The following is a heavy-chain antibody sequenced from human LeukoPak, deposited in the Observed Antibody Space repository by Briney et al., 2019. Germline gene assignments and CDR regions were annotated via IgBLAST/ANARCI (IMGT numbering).Heavy chain of an antibody. D-gene: IGHD3-22*01. CDR2: IKQDGSEK. Sequence: GGSLRLSCAASGFTLSTHWRRWVRQAPGKGLEWVANIKQDGSEKYYVDSVKGRFTTSRDNAKNSLYLQMNSLRAEDTAVYYCAKDQHYYDSSGYYYAFDYWGQGTLVTVSS. J-gene: IGHJ4*02. CDR1: GFTLSTHW. V-gene: IGHV3-7*05. CDR3: AKDQHYYDSSGYYYAFDY.